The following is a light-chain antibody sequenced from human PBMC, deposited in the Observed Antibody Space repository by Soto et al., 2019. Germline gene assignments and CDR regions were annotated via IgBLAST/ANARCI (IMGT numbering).Light chain of an antibody. V-gene: IGKV1-5*03. CDR1: QTISSW. Sequence: IQLTQSPSSLSASVGDRVTITCRASQTISSWLAWYQQKPGKAPKLLIYKASTLKSGVPSRFSGSGSGTEFTLTISSLQPEDFAVYYCQQYNDWPPITFGQGTRLEIK. CDR2: KAS. CDR3: QQYNDWPPIT. J-gene: IGKJ5*01.